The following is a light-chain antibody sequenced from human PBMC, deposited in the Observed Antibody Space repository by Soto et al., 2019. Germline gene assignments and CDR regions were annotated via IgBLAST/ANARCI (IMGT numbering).Light chain of an antibody. J-gene: IGKJ3*01. CDR3: QHRSNWPPFT. V-gene: IGKV3-11*01. Sequence: EIVLTPSPATLSLSPGERATLSCRASQSVSSYLAWYQQKPGQSPRLLIYAASNRATGIPARFSGSGSGTDFTLTISSLEPEDFAVYYCQHRSNWPPFTFGPGTKVDIK. CDR1: QSVSSY. CDR2: AAS.